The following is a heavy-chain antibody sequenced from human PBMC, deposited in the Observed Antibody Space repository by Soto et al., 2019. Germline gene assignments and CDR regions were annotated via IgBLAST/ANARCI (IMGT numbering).Heavy chain of an antibody. D-gene: IGHD3-22*01. CDR3: ARAPPYYYGSSGYYTEYFQH. V-gene: IGHV3-21*01. CDR2: ISSSSGYI. CDR1: GFSFSDYS. Sequence: GGSLRLSCAASGFSFSDYSMNWVRQAPGMGLEWVSSISSSSGYIYYADSVKGRFTISRDNAKNSLYLQMNSLRAEDTAVYYCARAPPYYYGSSGYYTEYFQHWGQGTLVTVSS. J-gene: IGHJ1*01.